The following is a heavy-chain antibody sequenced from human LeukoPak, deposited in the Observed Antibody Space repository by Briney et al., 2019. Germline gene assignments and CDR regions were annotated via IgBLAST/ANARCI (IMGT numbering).Heavy chain of an antibody. Sequence: GGSLRLSCAASGFTFSSYEMNWVRQAPGEGLEWVSYISSSGSTIYYADSVKGRFTISRDNAKNSLYLQMNSLRAEDTAVYYCARDSYGDVLDYWGQGTLVTVSS. V-gene: IGHV3-48*03. CDR2: ISSSGSTI. CDR3: ARDSYGDVLDY. CDR1: GFTFSSYE. D-gene: IGHD4-17*01. J-gene: IGHJ4*02.